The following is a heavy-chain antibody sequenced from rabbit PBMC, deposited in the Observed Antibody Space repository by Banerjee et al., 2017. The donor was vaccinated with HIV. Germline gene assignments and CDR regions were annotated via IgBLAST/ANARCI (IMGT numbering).Heavy chain of an antibody. CDR2: IYTGDGSA. J-gene: IGHJ4*01. CDR3: ARGGYAGYAGYGFGVYFNL. V-gene: IGHV1S43*01. Sequence: QSLEESGGDLVKPGASLTVTCTASGFSFSSTYYMCWVRQAPGKGLEWIGCIYTGDGSAYYASWVNGRFTISRSTSLNTVDLKMTSLTAADTATYFCARGGYAGYAGYGFGVYFNLWGQGTLVTVS. CDR1: GFSFSSTYY. D-gene: IGHD7-1*01.